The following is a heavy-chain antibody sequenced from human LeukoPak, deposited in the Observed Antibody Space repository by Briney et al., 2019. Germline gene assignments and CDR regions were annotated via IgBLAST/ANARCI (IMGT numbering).Heavy chain of an antibody. CDR3: ARDKRPSITMGRGREGAHFDY. Sequence: SQTLSLTCTVSGGSISSSSYYWGWIRQPPGKGLEWIGSIYYSGSTYYNPSLKSRVTISVDTSKNQFSLKLSSVTAADTAVYYCARDKRPSITMGRGREGAHFDYWGQGTLVTVSS. CDR1: GGSISSSSYY. CDR2: IYYSGST. J-gene: IGHJ4*02. D-gene: IGHD3-10*01. V-gene: IGHV4-39*07.